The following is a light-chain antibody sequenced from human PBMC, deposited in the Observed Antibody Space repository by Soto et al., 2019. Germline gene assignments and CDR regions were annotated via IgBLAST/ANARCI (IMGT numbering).Light chain of an antibody. CDR1: QSVSSSY. CDR2: GAS. V-gene: IGKV3-20*01. Sequence: EIVLTQSPGTLSLSPGERATLSCRASQSVSSSYLAWYQQKPGQAPRLLIFGASTRATGIPDRFSGSGSETDLTLTISRLEPEDFAVYFCQQFHGAPPWTFGQGTRVEIK. J-gene: IGKJ1*01. CDR3: QQFHGAPPWT.